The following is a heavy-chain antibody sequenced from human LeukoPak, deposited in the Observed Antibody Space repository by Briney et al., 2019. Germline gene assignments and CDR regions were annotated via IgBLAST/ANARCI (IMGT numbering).Heavy chain of an antibody. D-gene: IGHD2-8*02. CDR1: GYTFTSYD. CDR3: AKRRGVGRTKNWFDP. Sequence: ASVKVSCKASGYTFTSYDINWVRQATGQGLEWMGWMNPNSGNTGYAQKFQGRVTMTRNTSISTAYMELSSLRSEDTAVYYCAKRRGVGRTKNWFDPWGQGTLVTVSS. V-gene: IGHV1-8*01. CDR2: MNPNSGNT. J-gene: IGHJ5*02.